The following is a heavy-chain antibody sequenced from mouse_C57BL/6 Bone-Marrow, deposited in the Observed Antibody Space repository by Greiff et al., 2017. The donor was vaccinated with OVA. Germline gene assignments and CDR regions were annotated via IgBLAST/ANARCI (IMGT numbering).Heavy chain of an antibody. CDR3: ARPVYYGSSLFDY. CDR1: GYTFTSYG. V-gene: IGHV1-81*01. D-gene: IGHD1-1*01. Sequence: QVQLQQSGAELARPGASVKLSCKASGYTFTSYGISWVKQRTGQGLEWIGEIYPRSGNTYYNEKFKGKSTLTADKSSSTAYMELRSLTSEDSAGYFCARPVYYGSSLFDYWGQGTTLTVSS. CDR2: IYPRSGNT. J-gene: IGHJ2*01.